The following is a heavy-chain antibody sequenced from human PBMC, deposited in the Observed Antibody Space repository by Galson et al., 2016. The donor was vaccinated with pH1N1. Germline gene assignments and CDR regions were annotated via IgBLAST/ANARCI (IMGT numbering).Heavy chain of an antibody. J-gene: IGHJ4*02. CDR2: IYYGGRT. V-gene: IGHV4-30-4*08. Sequence: LVKPTQTLTCTVSGGSVKNADSWWSWIRQPPGKGLEWMGYIYYGGRTFYNPSLNSRFTISVDTSKNQFSLRVDSVTATDTAVYYCARSRVWGLSDYWGQGTLVTVSS. CDR1: GGSVKNADSW. D-gene: IGHD3-16*01. CDR3: ARSRVWGLSDY.